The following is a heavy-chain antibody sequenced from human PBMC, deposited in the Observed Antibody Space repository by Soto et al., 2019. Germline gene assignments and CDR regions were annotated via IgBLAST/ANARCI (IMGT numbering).Heavy chain of an antibody. D-gene: IGHD2-2*01. CDR1: GYTFTSYA. V-gene: IGHV1-3*01. Sequence: QVPLVQSGAEVKKPGASVKVSCKASGYTFTSYAMHWVRQAPGQRLEWMGWINAGNGNTKYSQKFQGRVTITRDTSASTAYMELSSLRSEDTAVYYCARPVPAAFAFDIWGQGTMVTVSS. J-gene: IGHJ3*02. CDR2: INAGNGNT. CDR3: ARPVPAAFAFDI.